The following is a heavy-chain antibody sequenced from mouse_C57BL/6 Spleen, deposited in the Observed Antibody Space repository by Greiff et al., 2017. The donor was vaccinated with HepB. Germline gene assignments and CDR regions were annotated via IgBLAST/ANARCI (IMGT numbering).Heavy chain of an antibody. V-gene: IGHV1-80*01. Sequence: VQLQQSGAELVKPGASVKISCKASGYAFSSYWMNWVKQRPGKGLEWIGQIYPGDGDTNYNGKFKGKATLTADKSSSTAYMQLSSLTSEDSAVYFCASPIYYGNPAWFAYWGQGTLVTVSA. D-gene: IGHD2-1*01. CDR1: GYAFSSYW. J-gene: IGHJ3*01. CDR3: ASPIYYGNPAWFAY. CDR2: IYPGDGDT.